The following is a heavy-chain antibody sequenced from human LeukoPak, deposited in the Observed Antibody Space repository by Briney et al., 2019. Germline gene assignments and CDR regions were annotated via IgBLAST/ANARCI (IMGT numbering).Heavy chain of an antibody. V-gene: IGHV5-51*01. J-gene: IGHJ5*02. CDR1: GYSFTSYW. D-gene: IGHD6-19*01. CDR2: IYPGDSDT. Sequence: GESLKISCKGSGYSFTSYWIGWVRQMPGKGLEWMGIIYPGDSDTRYSPSFQGQVTISADKSISTAYLQWSSLKASDTAMYYCARFWSRKAVAGTYNWFDPWGQGTLVTVSS. CDR3: ARFWSRKAVAGTYNWFDP.